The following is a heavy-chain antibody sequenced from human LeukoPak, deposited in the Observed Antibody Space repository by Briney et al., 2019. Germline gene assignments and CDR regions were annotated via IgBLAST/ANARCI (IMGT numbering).Heavy chain of an antibody. D-gene: IGHD3-10*01. V-gene: IGHV4-59*01. J-gene: IGHJ3*02. CDR1: GGSISSYY. CDR2: IYYSGST. Sequence: SETLSLTCTVSGGSISSYYWSWIRQPPGKGLEWIGYIYYSGSTNYNPSLKSRVTISVDTSKNQFSLKLTSVTAADTAVYYCARVMDAHDAFDIWSQGTMVTVSS. CDR3: ARVMDAHDAFDI.